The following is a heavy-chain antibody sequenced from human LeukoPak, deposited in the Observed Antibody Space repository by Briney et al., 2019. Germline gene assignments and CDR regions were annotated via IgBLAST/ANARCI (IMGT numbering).Heavy chain of an antibody. D-gene: IGHD3-22*01. J-gene: IGHJ4*02. CDR3: ARSSVGLDY. Sequence: GGSLRLSCAASGLTFSTSWINWVRQAPGEGLVWVSRINTDGSNIVYADSVEGRFTISRDNAKNTLYLQMNSLRAEDTAIYYCARSSVGLDYWGQGTLVTVSS. CDR1: GLTFSTSW. CDR2: INTDGSNI. V-gene: IGHV3-74*01.